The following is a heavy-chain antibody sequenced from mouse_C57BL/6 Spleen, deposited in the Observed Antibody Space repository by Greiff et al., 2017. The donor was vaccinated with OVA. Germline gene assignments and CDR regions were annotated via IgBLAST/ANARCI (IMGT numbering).Heavy chain of an antibody. Sequence: EVKLMESGPGLAKPSQTLSLTCSVTGYSITSDYWNWIRKFPGNKLEYMGYISYSGSTYYNPSLKSRISITRDTSKNQYYLQLNSVTTEDTATYYCARYMDYGSSYEAMDYWGQGTSVTVSS. CDR1: GYSITSDY. J-gene: IGHJ4*01. CDR3: ARYMDYGSSYEAMDY. V-gene: IGHV3-8*01. D-gene: IGHD1-1*01. CDR2: ISYSGST.